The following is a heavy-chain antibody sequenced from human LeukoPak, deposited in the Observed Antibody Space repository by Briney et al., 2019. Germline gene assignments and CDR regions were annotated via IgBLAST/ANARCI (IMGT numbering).Heavy chain of an antibody. D-gene: IGHD4-17*01. CDR1: GGTFSSYA. V-gene: IGHV1-69*13. CDR3: AADDYGDYGRFDY. Sequence: SVKVSCKASGGTFSSYAISWVRQAPGQGLEWMGGIIPIFGTANYAQKFQGRVTITADESTSTAYMELSSLRSEDTAVYYCAADDYGDYGRFDYWGQGTLVTVSS. CDR2: IIPIFGTA. J-gene: IGHJ4*02.